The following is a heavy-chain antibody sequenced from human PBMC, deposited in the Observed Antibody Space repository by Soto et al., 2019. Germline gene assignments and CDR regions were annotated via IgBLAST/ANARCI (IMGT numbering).Heavy chain of an antibody. V-gene: IGHV3-21*01. CDR1: GFTFSSYS. D-gene: IGHD3-9*01. CDR3: ARGDILTGYTDY. J-gene: IGHJ4*02. Sequence: GGSLRLSCAASGFTFSSYSMNWVRQAPGKGLEWVSSISSSSYIYYADSVKGRFTISRDNAKNSLYLQMNSLRAEDTAVYYCARGDILTGYTDYWGQGTLVTVSS. CDR2: ISSSSYI.